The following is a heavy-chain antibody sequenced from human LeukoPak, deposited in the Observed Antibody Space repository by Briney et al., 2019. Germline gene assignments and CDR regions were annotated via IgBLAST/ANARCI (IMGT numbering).Heavy chain of an antibody. J-gene: IGHJ4*02. CDR3: ARDRPNWGIDF. D-gene: IGHD7-27*01. V-gene: IGHV3-48*02. Sequence: GGSLRLSCAASGFPLNSHHMNWVRQAPGQGLEWVSYISSGGDAIYYADSVKGRFTMPRDFAKNSLYLHMNSLRDEDTAVYYCARDRPNWGIDFWGQGTLVTVSS. CDR2: ISSGGDAI. CDR1: GFPLNSHH.